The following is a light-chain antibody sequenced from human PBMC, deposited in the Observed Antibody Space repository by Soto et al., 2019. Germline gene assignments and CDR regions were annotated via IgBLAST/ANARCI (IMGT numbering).Light chain of an antibody. CDR1: HSVLYSSNNKNY. J-gene: IGKJ1*01. CDR2: GAC. Sequence: VMVQSTASLDATLGERATINCNCSHSVLYSSNNKNYVACKQQTPRPPPKLLICGACTRESGVPDLFSGGGSRNYCTTTISILQAEDVAVYYCQRYYWPPWTFGQGTKVDIK. V-gene: IGKV4-1*01. CDR3: QRYYWPPWT.